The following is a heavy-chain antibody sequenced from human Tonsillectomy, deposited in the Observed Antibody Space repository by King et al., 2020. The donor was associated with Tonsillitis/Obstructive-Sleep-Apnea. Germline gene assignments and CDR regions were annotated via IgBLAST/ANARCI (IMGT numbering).Heavy chain of an antibody. Sequence: VQLVESGGGVVQPGRSLRLSCAASGFTFSSYGMHWVRQAPGKGLEWVAVIWYDGSNKYYADSVKGRLTISRDNSKNTLYLQMNSLRAEETAVYYCARVWGLGYCSSTSCYDWFDPWGQGTLVTVSS. CDR2: IWYDGSNK. D-gene: IGHD2-2*01. J-gene: IGHJ5*02. CDR1: GFTFSSYG. V-gene: IGHV3-33*01. CDR3: ARVWGLGYCSSTSCYDWFDP.